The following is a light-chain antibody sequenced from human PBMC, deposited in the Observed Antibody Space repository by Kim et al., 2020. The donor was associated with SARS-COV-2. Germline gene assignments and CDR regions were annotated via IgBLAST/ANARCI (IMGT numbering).Light chain of an antibody. CDR1: QEIRNS. J-gene: IGKJ2*01. Sequence: SVGDRFTITSRRDQEIRNSLAAYQQREGSAPSLLLVAACTLGSGVPSRFSGSGSGTAYTITISSLQPEDFATYYCHQYYSTPPYTFGQGTKVDIK. CDR3: HQYYSTPPYT. CDR2: AAC. V-gene: IGKV1-NL1*01.